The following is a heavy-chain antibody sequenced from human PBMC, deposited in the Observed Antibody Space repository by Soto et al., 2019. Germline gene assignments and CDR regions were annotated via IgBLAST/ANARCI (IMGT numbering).Heavy chain of an antibody. Sequence: SETLSLTCTVSGGSISSYYWSWIRQPPGKGLEWIGYIYYSGSTNYNPSLKSRVTISVDTSKNQFSLKLSSVTAADTAVYYCARMSSSSYDYYMDVWGKGTTVTVSS. J-gene: IGHJ6*03. CDR2: IYYSGST. D-gene: IGHD6-6*01. CDR1: GGSISSYY. V-gene: IGHV4-59*08. CDR3: ARMSSSSYDYYMDV.